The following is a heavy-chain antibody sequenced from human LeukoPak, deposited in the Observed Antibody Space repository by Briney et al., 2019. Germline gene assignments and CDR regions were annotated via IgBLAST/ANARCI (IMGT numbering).Heavy chain of an antibody. CDR3: ARGEDSSGYRNWFDP. CDR1: GFTFSSYG. CDR2: IRYDGSNK. V-gene: IGHV3-30*02. Sequence: PGGSLRLSCAASGFTFSSYGMHWVPQAPGKALEWVAFIRYDGSNKYYADSVKGRFTISRDNSKNTLYLQMNSLRAEDTAVYYCARGEDSSGYRNWFDPWGQGTLVTVSS. D-gene: IGHD3-22*01. J-gene: IGHJ5*02.